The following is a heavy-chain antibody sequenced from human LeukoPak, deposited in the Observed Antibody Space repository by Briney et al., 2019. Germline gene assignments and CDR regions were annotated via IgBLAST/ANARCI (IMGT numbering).Heavy chain of an antibody. CDR2: INPNRGGT. Sequence: ASVKVFCKASGYTFTGYYMHGVRQAPGQGLEWMGGINPNRGGTNHAQKFQGRVTMTRDKSISTAYMEMSRLRYDDTAVYYCARDLGSSWYSLDYWGQGTLVTVSS. J-gene: IGHJ4*02. D-gene: IGHD6-13*01. CDR1: GYTFTGYY. V-gene: IGHV1-2*02. CDR3: ARDLGSSWYSLDY.